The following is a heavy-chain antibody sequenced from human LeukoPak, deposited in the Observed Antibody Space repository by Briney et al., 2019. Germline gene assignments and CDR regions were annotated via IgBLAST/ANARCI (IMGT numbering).Heavy chain of an antibody. V-gene: IGHV3-13*01. D-gene: IGHD5-12*01. CDR3: ARDGVDIVATTLFDY. J-gene: IGHJ4*02. CDR1: GFTFSSYD. Sequence: PGGSLRLSCAASGFTFSSYDMHWVRQATGKGLEWVSAIGTTGDTYYPGSVKGRFTISRENAKNSLYLQMNSLRAEDTAVYYCARDGVDIVATTLFDYWGQGTLVTVSS. CDR2: IGTTGDT.